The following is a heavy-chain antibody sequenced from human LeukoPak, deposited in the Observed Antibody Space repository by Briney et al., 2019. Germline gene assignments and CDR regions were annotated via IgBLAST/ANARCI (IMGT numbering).Heavy chain of an antibody. CDR3: ARESMSALVYAFDA. D-gene: IGHD2-8*01. CDR1: GGTFSSYA. J-gene: IGHJ4*02. Sequence: AASVKVSCKASGGTFSSYAISWVRQAPGQGLEWVGRIIPIFGTANYAQKFQGRVTITTDESTSTAYMELSSLRSEDTAVYYCARESMSALVYAFDAWGQGTLVTVSS. V-gene: IGHV1-69*05. CDR2: IIPIFGTA.